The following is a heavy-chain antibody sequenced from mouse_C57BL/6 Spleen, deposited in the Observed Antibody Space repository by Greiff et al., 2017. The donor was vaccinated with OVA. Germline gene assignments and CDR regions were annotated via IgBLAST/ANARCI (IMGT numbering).Heavy chain of an antibody. CDR3: ARPDGSSYPAY. CDR2: ISSGSSTI. J-gene: IGHJ3*01. CDR1: GFTFSDYG. D-gene: IGHD1-1*01. Sequence: EVMLVESGGGLVKPGGSLKLSCAASGFTFSDYGMHWVRQAPEKGLEWVAYISSGSSTIYYADTVKGRFTISRDNAKNTLFLQMTSLRSEDTAMYYCARPDGSSYPAYWGQGTLVTVSA. V-gene: IGHV5-17*01.